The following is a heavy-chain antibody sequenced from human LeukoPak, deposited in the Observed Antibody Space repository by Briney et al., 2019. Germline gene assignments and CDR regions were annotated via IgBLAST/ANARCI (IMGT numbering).Heavy chain of an antibody. J-gene: IGHJ4*02. CDR1: GFTFSSYA. Sequence: GGSLRLSCAASGFTFSSYAVSWVRQAPGKGLEWVSAISGSGGSTYYADSVKGRFTISRDNSKNTLYLQMNSLRAEDTAVYYCAKDLDINIYFDYWGQGTLVTVSS. CDR3: AKDLDINIYFDY. CDR2: ISGSGGST. V-gene: IGHV3-23*01.